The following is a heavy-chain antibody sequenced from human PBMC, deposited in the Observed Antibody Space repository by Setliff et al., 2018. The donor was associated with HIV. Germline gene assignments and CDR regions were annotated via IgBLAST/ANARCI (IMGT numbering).Heavy chain of an antibody. CDR1: GFTFSTYW. D-gene: IGHD6-6*01. CDR3: AKDRNMYSSSPRYHYYYYMDV. CDR2: INQDGREK. V-gene: IGHV3-7*03. Sequence: SCAASGFTFSTYWMSWVRQAPGKGLEWVANINQDGREKYYVDSVKGRFTISRDNSKNTLYLQMNSLRAEDTAVYYCAKDRNMYSSSPRYHYYYYMDVWGKGTTVTVSS. J-gene: IGHJ6*03.